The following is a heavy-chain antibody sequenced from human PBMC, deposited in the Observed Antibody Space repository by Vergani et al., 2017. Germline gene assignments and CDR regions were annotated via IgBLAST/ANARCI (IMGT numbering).Heavy chain of an antibody. Sequence: EVQLVESGGGLVQPGRSLRLSCAASGFTFDDYAMHWVRQAPGKGLEWVSGISWNSGSIGYADSEKGRFTISRDNAKNSLYLQMNSLRAEDTAVYHCARPSAPGDYDALDIWGQGTMVTVSS. CDR1: GFTFDDYA. J-gene: IGHJ3*02. V-gene: IGHV3-9*01. D-gene: IGHD4-17*01. CDR2: ISWNSGSI. CDR3: ARPSAPGDYDALDI.